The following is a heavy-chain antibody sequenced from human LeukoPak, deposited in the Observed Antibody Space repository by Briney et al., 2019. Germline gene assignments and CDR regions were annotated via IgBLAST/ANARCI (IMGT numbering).Heavy chain of an antibody. V-gene: IGHV5-51*01. CDR2: IYPGDSET. J-gene: IGHJ4*02. D-gene: IGHD3-3*01. CDR1: GSGFTAYW. Sequence: GESLKISCKDFGSGFTAYWIGWVRQMPGKGLEWMGIIYPGDSETRYSPSFQGQVTISADKSINTAYLQWSSLKASDTTMYYCGRHFDPFGVIIDWGQGTLVTVSS. CDR3: GRHFDPFGVIID.